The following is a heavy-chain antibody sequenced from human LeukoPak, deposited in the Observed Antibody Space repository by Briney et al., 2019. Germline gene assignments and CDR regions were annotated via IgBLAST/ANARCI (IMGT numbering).Heavy chain of an antibody. J-gene: IGHJ4*02. CDR2: IIPIFGTA. V-gene: IGHV1-69*06. D-gene: IGHD7-27*01. Sequence: SVKVSCKASGGTFSSYAISWVRQAPGQGLEWMGGIIPIFGTANYAQKFQGRVTITADKSTSTAYMELSSLRSEDTAVYYCARDGVGWGSPFDYWGQGTLVTVSS. CDR3: ARDGVGWGSPFDY. CDR1: GGTFSSYA.